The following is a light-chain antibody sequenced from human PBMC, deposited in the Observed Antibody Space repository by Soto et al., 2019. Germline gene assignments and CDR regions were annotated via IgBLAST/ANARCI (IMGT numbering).Light chain of an antibody. J-gene: IGKJ4*01. CDR3: QQYYAAPLT. CDR2: WAS. V-gene: IGKV4-1*01. Sequence: DFVMTQSPDSLAVSLGERATINCKSSQSVLSSSNNKNFLAWSQQRPGQPPKLLIYWASTRESGVPDRFSGSGSGTDFTLTISSLEAEDVAVYYCQQYYAAPLTFGGGTKVEIK. CDR1: QSVLSSSNNKNF.